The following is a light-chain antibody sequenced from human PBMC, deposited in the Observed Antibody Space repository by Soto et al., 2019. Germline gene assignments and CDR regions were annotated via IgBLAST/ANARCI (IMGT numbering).Light chain of an antibody. Sequence: DIQMTQSPSSLSASVGDRVTITCRASQSISSYLNWYQQKPGKAPKLLIYAASSLQSGVPSRFSGSGSGTDFTLTISSLQPEDFATYYCQPSYSTPQTFGQGTQLEIK. V-gene: IGKV1-39*01. J-gene: IGKJ2*01. CDR2: AAS. CDR1: QSISSY. CDR3: QPSYSTPQT.